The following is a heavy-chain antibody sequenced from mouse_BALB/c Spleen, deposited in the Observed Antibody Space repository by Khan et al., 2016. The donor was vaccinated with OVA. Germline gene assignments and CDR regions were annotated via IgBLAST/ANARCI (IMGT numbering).Heavy chain of an antibody. Sequence: QVQLQQSGAELVRPGVSVKISCKASGYTFTDYAMHWVKQRHAKSLEWIGVISTNYGDADYNPKFQGKASMTVDRSSSTVYMELARLTSEDSAIYYCVRGGKFAYWGQGTLVTVSA. CDR1: GYTFTDYA. J-gene: IGHJ3*01. D-gene: IGHD1-1*02. CDR2: ISTNYGDA. CDR3: VRGGKFAY. V-gene: IGHV1S137*01.